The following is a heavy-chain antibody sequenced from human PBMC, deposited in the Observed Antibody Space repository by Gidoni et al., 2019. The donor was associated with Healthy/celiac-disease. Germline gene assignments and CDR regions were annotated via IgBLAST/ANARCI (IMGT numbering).Heavy chain of an antibody. CDR1: GFTFSSYG. CDR3: ARDRGGARLGELSYDFDY. CDR2: IWYDGSNK. V-gene: IGHV3-33*01. J-gene: IGHJ4*02. Sequence: AASGFTFSSYGMHWVRQAPGKGLEWVAVIWYDGSNKYYADSVKVRFTISRDNSKNTLYLQMNSLRAEDTAVYYCARDRGGARLGELSYDFDYWGQGTLVTVSS. D-gene: IGHD3-16*02.